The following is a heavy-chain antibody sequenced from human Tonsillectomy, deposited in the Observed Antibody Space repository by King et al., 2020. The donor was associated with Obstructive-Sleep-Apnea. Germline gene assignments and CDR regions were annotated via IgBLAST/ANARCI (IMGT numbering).Heavy chain of an antibody. J-gene: IGHJ3*02. CDR3: ARGPAFLTGLSSCAFDI. D-gene: IGHD3-9*01. Sequence: VQLQQWGAGLLKPSETLSLTCAVYGGSFSGYYWSWIRQPPGMGLEWIGEINHSGSTNYNPSLKSRVTISVDTSKNQFSLKLSPVTAADTAVYYCARGPAFLTGLSSCAFDIWGQGTMVTVSS. V-gene: IGHV4-34*01. CDR1: GGSFSGYY. CDR2: INHSGST.